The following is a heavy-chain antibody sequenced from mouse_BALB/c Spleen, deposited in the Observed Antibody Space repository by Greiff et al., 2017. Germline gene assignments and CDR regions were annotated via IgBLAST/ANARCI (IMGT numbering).Heavy chain of an antibody. CDR1: GYTFTSYY. D-gene: IGHD1-1*01. Sequence: QVQLQQSGAELVKPGASVKLSCKASGYTFTSYYMYWVKQRPGQGLEWIGEINPSNGGTNFNEKFKSKATLTVDKSSSTAYMQLSSLTSEDSAVYYCTRGGSSYGFDYWGQGTTLTVSS. CDR2: INPSNGGT. CDR3: TRGGSSYGFDY. J-gene: IGHJ2*01. V-gene: IGHV1S81*02.